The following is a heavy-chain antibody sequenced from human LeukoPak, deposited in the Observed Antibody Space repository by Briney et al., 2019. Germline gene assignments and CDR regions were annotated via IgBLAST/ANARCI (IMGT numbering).Heavy chain of an antibody. CDR3: ARASDSSGSYSGGHI. Sequence: NPSETLSLTCTVSGGSIANYFWSWIAQSPGKALEWIGYVYSDGSTKYKSSLKSRVTISVDTSKNQFSLKLSSVTAADTAVYYCARASDSSGSYSGGHIWGQGTMVTVSS. V-gene: IGHV4-59*01. D-gene: IGHD6-19*01. CDR2: VYSDGST. CDR1: GGSIANYF. J-gene: IGHJ3*02.